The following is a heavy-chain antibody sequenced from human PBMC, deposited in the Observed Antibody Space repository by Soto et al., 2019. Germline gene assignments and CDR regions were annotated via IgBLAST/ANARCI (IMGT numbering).Heavy chain of an antibody. CDR1: GGSISSYY. D-gene: IGHD2-8*01. J-gene: IGHJ2*01. CDR2: IYYSGST. CDR3: ARSQARAVCYNLWNWYFAL. Sequence: QVQLQESGQGLVKHSETLSLTCTVSGGSISSYYWSWIRQPPGKGLEWIGYIYYSGSTNYNPSLKSRVTISVGTSKNPFSLKLSSVTAADTAVYYCARSQARAVCYNLWNWYFALWGRGTLVNVSS. V-gene: IGHV4-59*01.